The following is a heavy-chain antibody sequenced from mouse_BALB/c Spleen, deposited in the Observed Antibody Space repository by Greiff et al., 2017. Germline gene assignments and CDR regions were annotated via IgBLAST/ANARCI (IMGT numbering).Heavy chain of an antibody. CDR2: ISSGGSST. D-gene: IGHD1-1*01. CDR1: GFTFSSYA. Sequence: VKLMDSGGGLVKPGGSLKLSCAASGFTFSSYAMSWVRQTPEKRLEWVATISSGGSSTYYPDSVKGRFTISRDNAKNTLYLQMSSLRSEDTAMYYCARPDTTSFYYAMDYWGQGTSVTVSS. CDR3: ARPDTTSFYYAMDY. J-gene: IGHJ4*01. V-gene: IGHV5-9-3*01.